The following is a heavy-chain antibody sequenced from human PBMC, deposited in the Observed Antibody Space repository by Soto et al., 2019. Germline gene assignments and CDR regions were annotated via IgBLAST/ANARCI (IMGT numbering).Heavy chain of an antibody. Sequence: GGSLRLSCAASGFTFDDYTMHWVRQAPGKGLEWVSLISWDGGSTYYADSVKGRFTISRDNSKNSLYLQMNSLRTEDTALYYCAKDMRVAVAGMDDYYYYGMDVWGQGTTVPVSS. D-gene: IGHD6-19*01. CDR1: GFTFDDYT. V-gene: IGHV3-43*01. CDR2: ISWDGGST. J-gene: IGHJ6*02. CDR3: AKDMRVAVAGMDDYYYYGMDV.